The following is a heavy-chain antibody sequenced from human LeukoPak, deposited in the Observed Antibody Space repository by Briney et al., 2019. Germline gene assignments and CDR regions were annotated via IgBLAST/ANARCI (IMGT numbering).Heavy chain of an antibody. CDR3: TRDSALLGVAFDL. V-gene: IGHV3-64D*06. CDR1: GFPFNTYA. D-gene: IGHD2-15*01. CDR2: ISSNGDST. J-gene: IGHJ3*01. Sequence: GSLRLSCSASGFPFNTYAIHWVRQAPGKGLEYVAGISSNGDSTDFADSAKGRFTISRDNSKSTLSLQMNSLRAEDTAVYFCTRDSALLGVAFDLWGQGTVVTVSS.